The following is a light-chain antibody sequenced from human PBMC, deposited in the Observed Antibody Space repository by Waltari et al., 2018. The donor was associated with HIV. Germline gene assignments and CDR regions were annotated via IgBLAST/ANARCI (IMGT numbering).Light chain of an antibody. CDR1: RSNIGNNH. V-gene: IGLV1-51*01. CDR3: ATWDTGLSAGV. Sequence: QSVLTQPPSVSAAPGQTVTISCSGGRSNIGNNHVSWYQQLPGTAPKILLHDNNKRVSDSPDRFSGSKSGTSATLDITGLQTGDEADYYCATWDTGLSAGVFGGGTRLTVL. J-gene: IGLJ2*01. CDR2: DNN.